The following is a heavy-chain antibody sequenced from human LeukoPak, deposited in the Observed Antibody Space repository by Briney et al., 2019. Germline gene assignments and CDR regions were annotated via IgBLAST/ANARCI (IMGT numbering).Heavy chain of an antibody. D-gene: IGHD5-18*01. Sequence: SVKVSCKASGGTFSSYAISWVRQAPGQGLEWMGGIIPIFGTANYAQKFQGRVTITTDESTSTAYMELSSLRSEDTAVYYCARGPGYSYGPGYYYYYMDVWGKGITVTVSS. J-gene: IGHJ6*03. CDR2: IIPIFGTA. V-gene: IGHV1-69*05. CDR3: ARGPGYSYGPGYYYYYMDV. CDR1: GGTFSSYA.